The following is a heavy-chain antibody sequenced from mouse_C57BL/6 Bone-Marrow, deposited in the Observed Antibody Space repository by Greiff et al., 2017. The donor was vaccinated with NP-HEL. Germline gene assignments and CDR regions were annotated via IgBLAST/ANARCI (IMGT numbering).Heavy chain of an antibody. D-gene: IGHD1-1*02. CDR2: IYPSSGST. V-gene: IGHV1-64*01. CDR1: GYTFTSYW. CDR3: ASSGCYGCGAIGC. J-gene: IGHJ4*01. Sequence: QVQLKQPGAELVKPGASVKLSCKASGYTFTSYWMHWVKQRPGQGLEWIGMIYPSSGSTNYNEKFKSKATLTADKSSSTAYMQLRSLTSEDSAVYYCASSGCYGCGAIGCRGQRASVTVAS.